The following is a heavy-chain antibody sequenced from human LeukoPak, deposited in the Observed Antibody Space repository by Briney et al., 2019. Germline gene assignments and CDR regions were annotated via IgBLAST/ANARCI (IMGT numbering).Heavy chain of an antibody. CDR3: SSNYYDSSGLTDC. CDR2: IRSKANNYAT. D-gene: IGHD3-22*01. V-gene: IGHV3-73*01. CDR1: GLTFSGSA. Sequence: GGSLRLSCAASGLTFSGSAMHWVRQASGKGLEWLGRIRSKANNYATAYAASVKGRFIISRDDSTNTAYLQMNSLKTEDTAVYYCSSNYYDSSGLTDCWGQGTLVTVSS. J-gene: IGHJ4*02.